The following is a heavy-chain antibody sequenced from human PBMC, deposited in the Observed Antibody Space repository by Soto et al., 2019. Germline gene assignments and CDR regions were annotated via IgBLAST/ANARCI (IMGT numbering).Heavy chain of an antibody. V-gene: IGHV4-39*01. J-gene: IGHJ6*03. CDR2: IYYSGST. D-gene: IGHD6-13*01. Sequence: QLQLQESGPGLVKPSETLSLTCTVSGGSISSSSYYWGWIRQPPGKRLEWIGSIYYSGSTYYNPDLKSRVNISVDTSNTLFSLKLSSVTAADTSVDYCGVVADGNSYYYCNMDVWGKGITVTVSS. CDR3: GVVADGNSYYYCNMDV. CDR1: GGSISSSSYY.